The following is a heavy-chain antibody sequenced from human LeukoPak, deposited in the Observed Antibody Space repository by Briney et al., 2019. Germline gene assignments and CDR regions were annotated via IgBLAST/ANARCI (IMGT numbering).Heavy chain of an antibody. CDR2: INPDGSRR. Sequence: GGSLRLSCAAYGFTFSDYWMAWVRQAPGKGLEWVANINPDGSRRPLGDSVRGRFTISRDNAQNSVFLQMNSLRVEDTALYYCATSRVEAAFDIWGQGKMVTVPS. D-gene: IGHD2/OR15-2a*01. CDR3: ATSRVEAAFDI. CDR1: GFTFSDYW. J-gene: IGHJ3*02. V-gene: IGHV3-7*01.